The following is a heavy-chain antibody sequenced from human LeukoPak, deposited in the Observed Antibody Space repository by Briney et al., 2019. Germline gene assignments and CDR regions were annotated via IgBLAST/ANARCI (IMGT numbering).Heavy chain of an antibody. CDR1: GYTFTSYD. CDR3: ATASYDYVWGSYQN. D-gene: IGHD3-16*02. Sequence: ASVKVSCKASGYTFTSYDINWVRQATGQGLEWMGWMNPNSGNTGYAQKFQGRVTMTRDTSISTAYMELSRLRSDDTAVYYCATASYDYVWGSYQNWGQGTLVTVSS. V-gene: IGHV1-8*01. J-gene: IGHJ4*02. CDR2: MNPNSGNT.